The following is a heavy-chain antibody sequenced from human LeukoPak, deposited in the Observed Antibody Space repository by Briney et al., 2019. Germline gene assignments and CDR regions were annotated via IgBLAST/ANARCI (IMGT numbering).Heavy chain of an antibody. CDR2: IIPILGIA. D-gene: IGHD3-22*01. J-gene: IGHJ3*02. CDR3: ARGHSSGLSYAFDI. Sequence: SVKVSCKASGGTFSSYAIIWVRQAPGQGLEWMGRIIPILGIANYAQKFQGRVTITADKSTSTAYMELSSLRSEDTAVYYCARGHSSGLSYAFDIWGQGTMVTVSS. CDR1: GGTFSSYA. V-gene: IGHV1-69*04.